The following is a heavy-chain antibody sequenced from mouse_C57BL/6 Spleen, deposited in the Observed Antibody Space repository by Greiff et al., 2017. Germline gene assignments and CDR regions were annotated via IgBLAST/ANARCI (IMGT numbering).Heavy chain of an antibody. D-gene: IGHD1-1*02. J-gene: IGHJ2*01. V-gene: IGHV1-26*01. CDR2: INPNNGGT. Sequence: EVQLQQSGPELVKPGASVKISCKASGYKFTDYYMNWVKQSHGKSLEWIGDINPNNGGTSYNQKFKGKATLTVDKSSRTAYMELRSLTSEDSAVYYCARGCGYFDYWGQGTTLTVSS. CDR1: GYKFTDYY. CDR3: ARGCGYFDY.